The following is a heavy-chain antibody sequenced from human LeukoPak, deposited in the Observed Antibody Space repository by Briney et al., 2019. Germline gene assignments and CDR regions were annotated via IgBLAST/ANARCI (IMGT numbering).Heavy chain of an antibody. CDR3: ANVDLNYSDSSGPII. Sequence: GGSLRLSCAASGITFSSYEMNWVRQAPGKGLEWVSYISSSGRTKYYADSVKGRFTISRDNSKNTLYLQMNSLRAEDTAVYYCANVDLNYSDSSGPIIWGQGTMVTVSS. J-gene: IGHJ3*02. D-gene: IGHD3-22*01. CDR1: GITFSSYE. CDR2: ISSSGRTK. V-gene: IGHV3-48*03.